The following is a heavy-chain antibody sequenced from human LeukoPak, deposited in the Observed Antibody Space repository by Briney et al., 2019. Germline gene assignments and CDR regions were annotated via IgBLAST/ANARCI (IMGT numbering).Heavy chain of an antibody. CDR2: ISYDGSNK. Sequence: GGSLRLSCAASGFTFSSYGMHWVRQAPGKGLEWVAVISYDGSNKYYADSVKGRFTISRDNSKNTLDLQMSSLRAEDTAVYYCARDMGYCSSSNCYTYYLDYWGQGTLVTVSS. V-gene: IGHV3-30*03. J-gene: IGHJ4*02. D-gene: IGHD2-2*01. CDR3: ARDMGYCSSSNCYTYYLDY. CDR1: GFTFSSYG.